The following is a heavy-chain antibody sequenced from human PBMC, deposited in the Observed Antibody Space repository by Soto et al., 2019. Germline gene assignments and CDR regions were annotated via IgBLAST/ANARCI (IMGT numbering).Heavy chain of an antibody. CDR1: GFTFSSYA. J-gene: IGHJ4*02. Sequence: EVQLLESGGGLVQPGGSLRLSCAASGFTFSSYAMSWVRQAPGKGLEWVSAISGSGGSTYYADSVKGRFTISRDNTKNTLYLQMNSLRAEDTAVYYCAKDLGYSYGYGPVDYWGQGTLVTVSS. CDR3: AKDLGYSYGYGPVDY. V-gene: IGHV3-23*01. D-gene: IGHD5-18*01. CDR2: ISGSGGST.